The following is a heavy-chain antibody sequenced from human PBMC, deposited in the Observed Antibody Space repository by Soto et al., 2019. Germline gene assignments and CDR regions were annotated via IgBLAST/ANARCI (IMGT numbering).Heavy chain of an antibody. V-gene: IGHV3-30-3*01. CDR3: GREASSSGRAGSFQH. Sequence: QVQLVESGGGVVQPGGSLRLSCAASGFNFGISPMHWVRRAPGKGLEWLAVIGHDETATSYPDSVRGRFTISRDNSKNILYLQVNSLKGEDTAVYYCGREASSSGRAGSFQHWGQGTLVIVSS. CDR2: IGHDETAT. D-gene: IGHD3-22*01. J-gene: IGHJ1*01. CDR1: GFNFGISP.